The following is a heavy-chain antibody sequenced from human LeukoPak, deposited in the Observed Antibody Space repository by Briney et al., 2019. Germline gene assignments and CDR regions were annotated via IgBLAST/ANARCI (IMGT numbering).Heavy chain of an antibody. V-gene: IGHV3-30*04. CDR1: GFTFSSYA. J-gene: IGHJ4*02. D-gene: IGHD3-22*01. CDR3: ARDSDSSGYYYYYPDY. CDR2: ISYDGSNK. Sequence: GGSLRLSCAASGFTFSSYAMHWVRQAPGKGLEWVAVISYDGSNKYYADSVKGRFTISRDNSKNTLYLQMNSLRAEDTAVYYCARDSDSSGYYYYYPDYWGQGTLVTVPS.